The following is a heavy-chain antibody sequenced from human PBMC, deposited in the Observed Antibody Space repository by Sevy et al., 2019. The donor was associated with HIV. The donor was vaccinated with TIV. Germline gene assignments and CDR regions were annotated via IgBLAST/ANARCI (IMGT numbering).Heavy chain of an antibody. J-gene: IGHJ5*02. CDR2: ISTYNGET. Sequence: ASVKVSCQTSGYIFNTYGIAWVRQAPGQGLEWMGWISTYNGETDFAPRFQDRVTLTTDTSTSTAYMELRNLRSDDTAMYYCASDRNIQRHPETYSWLEPWGQGTLVTVSS. V-gene: IGHV1-18*01. D-gene: IGHD6-25*01. CDR1: GYIFNTYG. CDR3: ASDRNIQRHPETYSWLEP.